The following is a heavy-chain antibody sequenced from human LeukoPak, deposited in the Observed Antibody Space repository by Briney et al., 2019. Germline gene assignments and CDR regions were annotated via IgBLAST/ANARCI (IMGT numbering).Heavy chain of an antibody. V-gene: IGHV5-10-1*01. J-gene: IGHJ4*02. D-gene: IGHD3-9*01. Sequence: GESLKISCKGSGYRFTNYWISWVRQMPGKGLEWMGRIDPSDSYTNYSPSFQGHVTISADKSISTAYLQWSSLKASDTAMYYCARRAMTGNVHFDYWGQGTLVTVSS. CDR3: ARRAMTGNVHFDY. CDR2: IDPSDSYT. CDR1: GYRFTNYW.